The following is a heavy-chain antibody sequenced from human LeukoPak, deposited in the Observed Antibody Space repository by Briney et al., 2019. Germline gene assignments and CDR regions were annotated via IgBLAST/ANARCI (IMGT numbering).Heavy chain of an antibody. V-gene: IGHV1-18*01. CDR3: ARSGDYSNYVVFDY. CDR1: GYAFTIYG. CDR2: ISTYNGNT. J-gene: IGHJ4*02. D-gene: IGHD4-11*01. Sequence: ASVKVSCKASGYAFTIYGISWVRQAPGQGLEWMGWISTYNGNTNYAQKLQGRVTMTTDTSTSTAYMELRSLRSDDTAVYYCARSGDYSNYVVFDYWGQGTLVTVSS.